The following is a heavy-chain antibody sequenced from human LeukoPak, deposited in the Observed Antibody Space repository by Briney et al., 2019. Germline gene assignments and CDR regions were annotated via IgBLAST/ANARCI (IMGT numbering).Heavy chain of an antibody. CDR1: GFTFSSYA. CDR3: ASFGPYSSSS. D-gene: IGHD6-6*01. J-gene: IGHJ5*02. Sequence: PGGSLRLSCAASGFTFSSYAMHWVRQAPGKGLEYVSAISSNGGSTYYANSVKGRFTISRDNSKNTLYLQMGSLRAEDMAVYYCASFGPYSSSSWGQGTLVTVSS. CDR2: ISSNGGST. V-gene: IGHV3-64*01.